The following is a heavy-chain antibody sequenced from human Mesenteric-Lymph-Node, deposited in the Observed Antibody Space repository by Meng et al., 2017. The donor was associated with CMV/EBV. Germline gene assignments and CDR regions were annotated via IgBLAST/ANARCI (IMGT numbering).Heavy chain of an antibody. Sequence: GGSLKISCAASGFTVSSNYMSWVRQAPGKGLEWVSVIYSGGSTYYADSVKGRFAISRDNSKNTLYLQMNSLRPDDTAVYYCGRVRDHYGSGSGSRLGADVWGQGTKVTVSS. CDR3: GRVRDHYGSGSGSRLGADV. CDR2: IYSGGST. CDR1: GFTVSSNY. D-gene: IGHD3-10*01. V-gene: IGHV3-53*05. J-gene: IGHJ6*02.